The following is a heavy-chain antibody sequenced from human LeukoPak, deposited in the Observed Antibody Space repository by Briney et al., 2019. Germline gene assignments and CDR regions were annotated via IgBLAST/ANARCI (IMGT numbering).Heavy chain of an antibody. CDR3: AREPYYDILTGYYRGADY. V-gene: IGHV3-7*01. D-gene: IGHD3-9*01. CDR2: IKQDGSEK. Sequence: PGGSLRLSCAASGFTFSSYWMSWVRQAPGKGLEWVANIKQDGSEKYYVDSVKGRFTISRDNAKNSLYLQMNSLRAEDTAVYYCAREPYYDILTGYYRGADYWGQGILVTVSS. J-gene: IGHJ4*02. CDR1: GFTFSSYW.